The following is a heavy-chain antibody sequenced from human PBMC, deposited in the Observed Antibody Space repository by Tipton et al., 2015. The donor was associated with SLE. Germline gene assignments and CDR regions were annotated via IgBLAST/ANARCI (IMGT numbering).Heavy chain of an antibody. CDR3: SRDTIFGVAPPNAFDI. J-gene: IGHJ3*02. V-gene: IGHV1-18*01. D-gene: IGHD3-3*01. CDR1: GYTFTSYG. Sequence: QLVQSGAEVKKPGASVKVSCKASGYTFTSYGISWVRQAPGQGLEWMGWISAYNGNTNYAQKLQGRVTMTTDTSTSTAYMELRSLRSDDTAVYYCSRDTIFGVAPPNAFDIWGQGTMVTVSS. CDR2: ISAYNGNT.